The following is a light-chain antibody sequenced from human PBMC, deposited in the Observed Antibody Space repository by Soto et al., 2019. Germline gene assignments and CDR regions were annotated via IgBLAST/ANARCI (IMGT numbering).Light chain of an antibody. CDR3: HSYAGISYV. CDR2: DVS. CDR1: SSDVGGYNY. Sequence: QSALTQPRSVSGSPGQSVTISCTGTSSDVGGYNYVSWYQQHPGKAPKLMIYDVSKRPSGVPDRFSGSKSGNTASLTISGLQAEDEADYYCHSYAGISYVFGTGTKVTVL. V-gene: IGLV2-11*01. J-gene: IGLJ1*01.